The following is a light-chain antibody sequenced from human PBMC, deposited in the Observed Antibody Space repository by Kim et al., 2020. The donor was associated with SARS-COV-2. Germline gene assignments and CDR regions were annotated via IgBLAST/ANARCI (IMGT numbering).Light chain of an antibody. CDR1: NIGSNS. V-gene: IGLV3-21*04. CDR2: YDN. J-gene: IGLJ2*01. Sequence: SYELTQPPSVSVAPGQTARITCGGKNIGSNSVHWYQQKPGQAPVLVIYYDNDRPSGIPERFSGSNSGNTATLTISRVEAGDEADYYCQVWDSNSDHVVFGGGTQLTVL. CDR3: QVWDSNSDHVV.